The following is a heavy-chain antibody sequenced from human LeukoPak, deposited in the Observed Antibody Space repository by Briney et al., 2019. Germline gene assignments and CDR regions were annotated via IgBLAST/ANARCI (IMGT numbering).Heavy chain of an antibody. CDR1: GFTFSSYA. V-gene: IGHV3-23*01. CDR2: ISGSGGST. Sequence: GGSLRLSCAASGFTFSSYAMSWVRQAPGKGLEWVSAISGSGGSTYYADSVKGRFTISRDNSKNTLYMKMNSLRAEDTAVYYCAKGSVLRYLDWYDAFDICGQGTMVTVSS. D-gene: IGHD3-9*01. CDR3: AKGSVLRYLDWYDAFDI. J-gene: IGHJ3*02.